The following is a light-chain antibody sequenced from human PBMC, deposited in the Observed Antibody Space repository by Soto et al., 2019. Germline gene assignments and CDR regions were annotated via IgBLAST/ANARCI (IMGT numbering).Light chain of an antibody. CDR2: SNN. V-gene: IGLV1-44*01. Sequence: QSVLTQPPSASGTPGQRVTISCSGSSSNIGSNTVNWYQQLPGTAPKLLIYSNNQRPSGVPDRFSGSKSGTSASLAISGLQSEDEADYYCAAWDDGLNGPGVFGGGTKVTVL. CDR1: SSNIGSNT. CDR3: AAWDDGLNGPGV. J-gene: IGLJ3*02.